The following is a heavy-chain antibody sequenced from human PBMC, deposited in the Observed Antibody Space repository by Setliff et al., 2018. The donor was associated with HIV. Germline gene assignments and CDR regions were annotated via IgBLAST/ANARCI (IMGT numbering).Heavy chain of an antibody. D-gene: IGHD3-16*01. CDR3: ARDMLEIWERSLAKGDEFDP. CDR2: ISPDNANT. CDR1: GYTFTDYF. Sequence: ASVKVSCKSSGYTFTDYFMHWVRQAPGQCLEWMGWISPDNANTRISQRFQDRVSLTRDTSLSTAYMELSSLTSDDTAIYYCARDMLEIWERSLAKGDEFDPWGQGSLVTVSS. J-gene: IGHJ5*02. V-gene: IGHV1-2*02.